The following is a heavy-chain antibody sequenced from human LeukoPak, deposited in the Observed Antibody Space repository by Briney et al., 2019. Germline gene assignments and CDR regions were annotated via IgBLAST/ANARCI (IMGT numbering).Heavy chain of an antibody. D-gene: IGHD3-16*01. J-gene: IGHJ4*02. CDR2: INGNGVGT. CDR3: AKNRGDLLSSRIGCDY. V-gene: IGHV3-23*01. CDR1: GFTFSSYA. Sequence: GGSLRLSCAASGFTFSSYAMSWVRQTPGKGLEWVSAINGNGVGTFYAGSVVGRFTISRDNPKSTLYLQMNTLGAEDTAIYYCAKNRGDLLSSRIGCDYWGQGALVTVSS.